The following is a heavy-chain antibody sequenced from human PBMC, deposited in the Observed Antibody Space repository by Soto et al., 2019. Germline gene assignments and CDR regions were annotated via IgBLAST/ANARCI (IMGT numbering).Heavy chain of an antibody. Sequence: EVPLVESGGGLVQPGGSLRLSCAASGFTFSSYDMHWVRQATGKGLEWVSAIGTAGDTYYPGSVKGRFTISRENAKNSLYLQMNSLRAGDTAVYYCARARTRLLSYYYYGMDVWGQGTTVTVSS. CDR1: GFTFSSYD. CDR3: ARARTRLLSYYYYGMDV. J-gene: IGHJ6*02. V-gene: IGHV3-13*04. D-gene: IGHD1-7*01. CDR2: IGTAGDT.